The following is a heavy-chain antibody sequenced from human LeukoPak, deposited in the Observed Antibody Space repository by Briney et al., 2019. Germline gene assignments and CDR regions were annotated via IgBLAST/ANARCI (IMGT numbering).Heavy chain of an antibody. V-gene: IGHV3-30*02. D-gene: IGHD3-9*01. CDR2: IRYDGSSK. Sequence: GGSLRLSCAASRFIFSSYGMHWVRQSPGKGLEWVAFIRYDGSSKYYADSVKGRFTISRDNSKNTLYLQMNSLRGEDTAVYYCARVPARLRYFDWLSQPGGDWGQGTLVTVSS. CDR1: RFIFSSYG. CDR3: ARVPARLRYFDWLSQPGGD. J-gene: IGHJ4*02.